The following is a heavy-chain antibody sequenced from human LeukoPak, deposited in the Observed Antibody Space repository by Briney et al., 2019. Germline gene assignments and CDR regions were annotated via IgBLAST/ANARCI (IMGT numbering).Heavy chain of an antibody. Sequence: GGSLRLSCAASGFTFSSYEMNWVRQAPGKGLEWVSYISSSGSTIYYADSVKGRFTISRDNAKNSLYLQMNSLRAEDTAVYYCAREVSAAAGNYYFDYWGQGTLVTVSS. CDR2: ISSSGSTI. J-gene: IGHJ4*02. D-gene: IGHD6-13*01. V-gene: IGHV3-48*03. CDR3: AREVSAAAGNYYFDY. CDR1: GFTFSSYE.